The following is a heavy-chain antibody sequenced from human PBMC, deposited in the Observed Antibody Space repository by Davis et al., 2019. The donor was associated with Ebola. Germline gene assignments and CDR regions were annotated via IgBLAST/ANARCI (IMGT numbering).Heavy chain of an antibody. CDR3: ARDLVYGGNAFFDY. CDR1: GFTFSSYA. CDR2: IKQDGREE. D-gene: IGHD4-23*01. J-gene: IGHJ4*02. Sequence: GESLKISCAASGFTFSSYAMHWVRQAPGKGLEWVANIKQDGREEQYVDSVKGRFTISRDNTKNSLYLQMSSLRADDTAIYYCARDLVYGGNAFFDYWGQGTPVSVSS. V-gene: IGHV3-7*03.